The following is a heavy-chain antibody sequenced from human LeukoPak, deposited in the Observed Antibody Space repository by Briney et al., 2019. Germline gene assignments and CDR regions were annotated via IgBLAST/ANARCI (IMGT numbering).Heavy chain of an antibody. CDR1: GGSFSGYY. D-gene: IGHD3-22*01. CDR2: INHSGST. V-gene: IGHV4-34*01. CDR3: ARGQWLPVFDF. J-gene: IGHJ4*02. Sequence: SETLSLTCAVYGGSFSGYYWSWIRQPPGKGLEWIGEINHSGSTNYNPSLKSRVTISVDTSKNQFSLKLSSVTAADTAVYYCARGQWLPVFDFWGQGILVTVSS.